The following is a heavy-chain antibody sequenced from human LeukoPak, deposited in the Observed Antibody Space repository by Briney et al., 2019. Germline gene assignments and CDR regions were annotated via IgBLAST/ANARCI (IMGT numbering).Heavy chain of an antibody. CDR1: GFTFSNYW. CDR2: INQDETTK. Sequence: QTGGSLRLSCAASGFTFSNYWMTWVRQAPGKGLEWVANINQDETTKYYVDSVKGRFTVSRDNAKNSLSLQMNSLRDEDTAIYYCARDPYNGNYGDFYYYYMDVWGKGTTVTISS. V-gene: IGHV3-7*01. D-gene: IGHD1-26*01. CDR3: ARDPYNGNYGDFYYYYMDV. J-gene: IGHJ6*03.